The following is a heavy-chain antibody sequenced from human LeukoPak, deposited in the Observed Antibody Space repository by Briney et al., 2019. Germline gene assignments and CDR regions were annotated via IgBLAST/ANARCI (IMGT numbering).Heavy chain of an antibody. V-gene: IGHV1-69*06. D-gene: IGHD5-18*01. CDR3: ASRMDKGRGYSYGVDY. CDR2: IIPIFGTA. CDR1: GGTFSSYA. Sequence: SVKVSCKASGGTFSSYAISWVRQAPGQGLEWMGGIIPIFGTANYAQKFQGRVTITADKSTSTAYMELSSLRSEDTAVYYFASRMDKGRGYSYGVDYWGQGTLVTVSS. J-gene: IGHJ4*02.